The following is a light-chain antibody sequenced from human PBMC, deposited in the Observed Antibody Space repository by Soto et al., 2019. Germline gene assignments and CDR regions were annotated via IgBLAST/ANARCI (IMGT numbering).Light chain of an antibody. CDR1: QSVSSTS. V-gene: IGKV3-20*01. Sequence: PGESATLSCRASQSVSSTSLAWYQQKPGQAPRPLISAASSRATGTPDRFSGSGSGTDFTLTISRLEPEDFAVYYCQQYGSSRWTFGQGTKVEIK. CDR3: QQYGSSRWT. CDR2: AAS. J-gene: IGKJ1*01.